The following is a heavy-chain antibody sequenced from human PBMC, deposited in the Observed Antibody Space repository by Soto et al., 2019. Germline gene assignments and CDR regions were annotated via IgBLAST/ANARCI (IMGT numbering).Heavy chain of an antibody. J-gene: IGHJ4*02. CDR2: IIPIFGTA. D-gene: IGHD5-18*01. CDR3: ARDRAGKAMGRVYSFDY. CDR1: GGTFSSYA. Sequence: GASVKVSCKASGGTFSSYAISWVRQAPGQGLEWMGGIIPIFGTANYAQKFQGRATITADESTSTAYMELSSLRSEDTAVYYCARDRAGKAMGRVYSFDYWGQGTLVTVSS. V-gene: IGHV1-69*13.